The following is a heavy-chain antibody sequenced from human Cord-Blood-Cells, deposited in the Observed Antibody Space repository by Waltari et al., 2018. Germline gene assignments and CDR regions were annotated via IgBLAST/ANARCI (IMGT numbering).Heavy chain of an antibody. CDR1: GFTFSSYG. CDR3: AKEGGKRVQNNWFDP. CDR2: ISYDGSNK. D-gene: IGHD3-10*01. V-gene: IGHV3-30*18. Sequence: QWQLVESGGGVFQPGRSLRLSCASSGFTFSSYGMHWGRPAPGKGLEWVAVISYDGSNKYYADSVKGRFTISRDNSKNPLYLQMNSLRAEDTAVYYCAKEGGKRVQNNWFDPWGQGTLVTVSS. J-gene: IGHJ5*02.